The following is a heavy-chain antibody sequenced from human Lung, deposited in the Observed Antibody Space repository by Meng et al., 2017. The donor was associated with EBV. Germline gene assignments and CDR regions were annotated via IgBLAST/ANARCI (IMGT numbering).Heavy chain of an antibody. CDR2: IYHSGST. Sequence: ANLQGSGPGLVRLSGTLSLTCAVSGGPISSSTWWSWVRQPPGKGLEWIGEIYHSGSTNYNPSLKSRVTISVDKSKNQFSLKLSSVTAADTAVYYCARVVTALWGYYFDYWGQGTLVTVSS. D-gene: IGHD2-21*02. J-gene: IGHJ4*02. CDR3: ARVVTALWGYYFDY. V-gene: IGHV4-4*02. CDR1: GGPISSSTW.